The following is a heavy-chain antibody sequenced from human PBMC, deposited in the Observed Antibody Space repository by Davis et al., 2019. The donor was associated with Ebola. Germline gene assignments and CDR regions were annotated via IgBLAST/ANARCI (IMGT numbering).Heavy chain of an antibody. CDR1: GGSISSYY. Sequence: SETLSLTCTVSGGSISSYYWGWIRQPPGKGLEWIGEINHSGSTNYNPSLKSRVTISVDTSKNQFSLKLSSVTAADTAVYYCARESRGRYYYYGMDVWGQGTTVTVSS. CDR3: ARESRGRYYYYGMDV. J-gene: IGHJ6*02. D-gene: IGHD2-2*01. CDR2: INHSGST. V-gene: IGHV4-34*01.